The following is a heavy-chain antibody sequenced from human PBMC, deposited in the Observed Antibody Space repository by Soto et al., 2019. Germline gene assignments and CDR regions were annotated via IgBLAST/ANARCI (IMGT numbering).Heavy chain of an antibody. D-gene: IGHD6-19*01. V-gene: IGHV3-13*01. Sequence: GGSLRLSCAASGFTFSSYDMHWVRQATGKGLEWVSAIGTAGDTYYPGSVKGRFTISRENAKNSLYLQMNSLRAEDTAVYYCARVRKDSSGWYGYYYYGMDVWGQGTTVTVSS. CDR3: ARVRKDSSGWYGYYYYGMDV. CDR2: IGTAGDT. CDR1: GFTFSSYD. J-gene: IGHJ6*02.